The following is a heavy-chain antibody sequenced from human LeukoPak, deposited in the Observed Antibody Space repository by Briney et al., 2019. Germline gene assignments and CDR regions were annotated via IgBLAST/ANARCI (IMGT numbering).Heavy chain of an antibody. CDR3: AKGRGTAVTSAANY. CDR1: GFTFSSYA. V-gene: IGHV3-23*01. CDR2: ISGSGDNT. D-gene: IGHD4-17*01. J-gene: IGHJ4*02. Sequence: GGSLRLSCAASGFTFSSYAMSGVRQAPGKGLEWVSSISGSGDNTYYADSVKDRFSISRDNSKTTVSLQTNSLRAEDTAVYYCAKGRGTAVTSAANYWGQRTLVTVSS.